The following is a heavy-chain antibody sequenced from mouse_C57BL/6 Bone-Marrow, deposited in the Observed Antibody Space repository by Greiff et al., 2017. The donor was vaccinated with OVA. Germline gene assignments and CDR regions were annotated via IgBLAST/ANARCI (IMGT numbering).Heavy chain of an antibody. CDR3: ARGRATTVVGENFDY. D-gene: IGHD1-1*01. CDR1: GYTFTSYG. J-gene: IGHJ2*01. V-gene: IGHV1-81*01. CDR2: IYPRSGNT. Sequence: VQVVESGAELARPGASVKLSCKASGYTFTSYGISWVKQRTGQGLEWIGEIYPRSGNTYYNEKFKGKATLTADKSSSTAYMELRSLTSEDSAVYFCARGRATTVVGENFDYWGQGTTLTVS.